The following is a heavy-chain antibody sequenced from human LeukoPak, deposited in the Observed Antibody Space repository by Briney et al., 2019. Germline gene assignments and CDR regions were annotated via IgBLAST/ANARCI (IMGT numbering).Heavy chain of an antibody. Sequence: GGSLRLSCAASGFTVSSNCMSWVRQAPGKGLEWVSVIHSGGSTYYADSVKGRFTISRDNYNNTLSVQMNSLRAEDTAVYYCARGWGSSYYFDYWGQGTLVTVSS. V-gene: IGHV3-66*02. D-gene: IGHD3-16*01. CDR2: IHSGGST. CDR3: ARGWGSSYYFDY. CDR1: GFTVSSNC. J-gene: IGHJ4*02.